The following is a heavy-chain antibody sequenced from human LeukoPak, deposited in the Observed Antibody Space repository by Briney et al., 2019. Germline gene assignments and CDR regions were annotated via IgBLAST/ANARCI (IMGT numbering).Heavy chain of an antibody. J-gene: IGHJ4*02. D-gene: IGHD5-12*01. Sequence: PSETLSLTSTVSGGSISSYYWSWIRQPAGKGLEWIGRIYTSGSTNYSPSLESRVTISVDTSKNKFFLILSSVTAADTAVYYCARRGGTVVGDTGYHYWYFDNWGQGTLVTVSS. CDR3: ARRGGTVVGDTGYHYWYFDN. CDR2: IYTSGST. CDR1: GGSISSYY. V-gene: IGHV4-4*07.